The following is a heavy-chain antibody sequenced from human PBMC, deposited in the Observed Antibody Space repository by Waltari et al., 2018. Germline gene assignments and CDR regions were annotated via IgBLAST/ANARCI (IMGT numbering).Heavy chain of an antibody. CDR3: ASREIAAALGIDV. J-gene: IGHJ6*02. CDR1: GGSFSGYY. Sequence: QVQLQPWGAGLLKPSETLSLTCAVYGGSFSGYYWSWIRQPPGKGLKWIGEINHIGSTNNNTSRTSRVTISGDPAKNQLSLKLSAVTAADTAVYYCASREIAAALGIDVWGQGTTVTVSS. V-gene: IGHV4-34*01. CDR2: INHIGST. D-gene: IGHD6-13*01.